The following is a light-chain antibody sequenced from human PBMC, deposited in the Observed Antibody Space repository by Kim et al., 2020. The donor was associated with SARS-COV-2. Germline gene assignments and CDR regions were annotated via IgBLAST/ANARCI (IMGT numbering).Light chain of an antibody. CDR2: DVS. J-gene: IGKJ1*01. CDR3: QQYNISPWT. CDR1: QLTATY. V-gene: IGKV3D-20*02. Sequence: SVVPGESATLSCKASQLTATYLAWYQHRPGQAPRLLIHDVSTRASGVPDRFTGRGSGTEFTLTISRLEPEDFAVYYCQQYNISPWTFGPGTKLEI.